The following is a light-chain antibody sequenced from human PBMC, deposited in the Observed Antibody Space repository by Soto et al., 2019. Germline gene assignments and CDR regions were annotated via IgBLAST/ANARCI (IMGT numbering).Light chain of an antibody. V-gene: IGKV3-11*01. CDR1: QSVSSY. J-gene: IGKJ2*01. Sequence: ENVLTQSPATLSLSPGERATLSCRASQSVSSYLGWYQQKPGQAPRLLIYDASNRATGIPARFSGSGSGTDFTLTISSLEPEDFAVYYCQQRSNWPRTFGQGTKLEIK. CDR3: QQRSNWPRT. CDR2: DAS.